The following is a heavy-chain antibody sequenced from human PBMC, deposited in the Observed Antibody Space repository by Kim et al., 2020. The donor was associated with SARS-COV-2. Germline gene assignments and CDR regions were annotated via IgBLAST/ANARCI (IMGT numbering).Heavy chain of an antibody. D-gene: IGHD2-2*01. Sequence: SETLSLTCAVYGGSFSGYYWSWIRQPPGKGLEWIGVINHSGSTSYNPSFKSRVTISVNTSTNKFFLMLSSVTAVDTAVYYCARYCSSTSSSKGAFDYCG. CDR3: ARYCSSTSSSKGAFDY. V-gene: IGHV4-34*01. CDR2: INHSGST. J-gene: IGHJ4*01. CDR1: GGSFSGYY.